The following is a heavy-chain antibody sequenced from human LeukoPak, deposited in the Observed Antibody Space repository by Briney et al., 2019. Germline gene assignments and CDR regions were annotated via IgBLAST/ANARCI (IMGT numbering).Heavy chain of an antibody. Sequence: GGSLRLSCVASGITFSNYAVSWVRQAPEKGLDWVSVISGSAHKIRYANSVKGRFTISRDNSENIVYLQMNNLRAEDTAVYYCAGRVTGYSSGYVYWGQGTLVTVSS. V-gene: IGHV3-23*01. CDR1: GITFSNYA. CDR3: AGRVTGYSSGYVY. CDR2: ISGSAHKI. D-gene: IGHD5-18*01. J-gene: IGHJ4*02.